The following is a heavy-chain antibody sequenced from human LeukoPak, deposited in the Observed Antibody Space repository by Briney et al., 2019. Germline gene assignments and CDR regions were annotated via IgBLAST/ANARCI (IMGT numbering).Heavy chain of an antibody. CDR3: AHTYYYDSSGLEYFQH. CDR2: IRYDGSNK. D-gene: IGHD3-22*01. V-gene: IGHV3-30*02. CDR1: GFTFSSYG. Sequence: PGGSLRLSCAASGFTFSSYGMHWVRQAPGKGLEWVAFIRYDGSNKYYADSVKGRFTISRDNAKNSLYLQMNSLRAEDTAVYYCAHTYYYDSSGLEYFQHWGQGTLVTVSS. J-gene: IGHJ1*01.